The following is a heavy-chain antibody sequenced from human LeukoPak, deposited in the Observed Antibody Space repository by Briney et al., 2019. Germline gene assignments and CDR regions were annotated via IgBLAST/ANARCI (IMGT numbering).Heavy chain of an antibody. CDR3: ARTPGGYYGSGSPRIGVGWFDP. J-gene: IGHJ5*02. D-gene: IGHD3-10*01. CDR1: GGSISSGSYY. CDR2: IYYSGST. V-gene: IGHV4-61*01. Sequence: PSETLSLTCTVSGGSISSGSYYWSWIRQPPGKGLEWIGYIYYSGSTNYNPSLKSRVTISVDTSKNQFSLKLSSVTAADTAVYYCARTPGGYYGSGSPRIGVGWFDPWGQGTLVTVSS.